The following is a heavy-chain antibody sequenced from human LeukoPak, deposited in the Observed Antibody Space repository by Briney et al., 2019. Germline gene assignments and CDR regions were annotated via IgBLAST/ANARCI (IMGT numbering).Heavy chain of an antibody. CDR1: GYTFTSYA. J-gene: IGHJ4*02. V-gene: IGHV7-4-1*02. CDR2: INTNTGNP. CDR3: ARDGLDYYGSGSALFDY. D-gene: IGHD3-10*01. Sequence: SVKVSCKASGYTFTSYAMNWVRQAPGQGLEWMGWINTNTGNPTYAQGFTGRFVFSLDTSVSTAYLQISSLKAEDTAVYYCARDGLDYYGSGSALFDYWGQGTLVTVSS.